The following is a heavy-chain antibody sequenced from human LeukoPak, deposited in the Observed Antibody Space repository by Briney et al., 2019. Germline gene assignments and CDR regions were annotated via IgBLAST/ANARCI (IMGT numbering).Heavy chain of an antibody. V-gene: IGHV3-48*03. Sequence: SLRPSSAAAGFTSSSYEMNWVRQAPGKGLEWVSYISSSGSTIYYADSVKGRFTISRDNAKNSLYLQMNSLRAEDTAVYYCAELGITMIGGVWGKGTTVTISS. CDR3: AELGITMIGGV. CDR1: GFTSSSYE. CDR2: ISSSGSTI. J-gene: IGHJ6*04. D-gene: IGHD3-10*02.